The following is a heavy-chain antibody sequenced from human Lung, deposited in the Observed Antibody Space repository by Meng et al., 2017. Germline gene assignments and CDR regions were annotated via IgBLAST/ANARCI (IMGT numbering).Heavy chain of an antibody. CDR1: GGSFSGYY. D-gene: IGHD1/OR15-1a*01. CDR2: INHSGST. V-gene: IGHV4-34*01. Sequence: QVQLRQWGAGLLKPSETLSLTCAVYGGSFSGYYWSWIRQPPGKGLEWIGEINHSGSTNYNPSPKSRVTISVDTSKNQFSLKLSSVTAADTAVYYCARPKQANWYFDLWGRGTLVTVSS. J-gene: IGHJ2*01. CDR3: ARPKQANWYFDL.